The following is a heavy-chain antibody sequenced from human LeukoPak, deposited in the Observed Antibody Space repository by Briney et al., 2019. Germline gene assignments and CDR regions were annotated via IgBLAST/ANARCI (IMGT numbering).Heavy chain of an antibody. V-gene: IGHV4-34*01. D-gene: IGHD6-13*01. CDR3: ARSLGVAAAGDY. Sequence: PSETLSLTCAVYGGSFSGYYWSWIRQPPGKGLEWIGEINHSGSTNYNPSLKSRVTISVDTSKNQFSLKLSSVTAADTAVYYCARSLGVAAAGDYWGQGTLVTVS. CDR2: INHSGST. CDR1: GGSFSGYY. J-gene: IGHJ4*02.